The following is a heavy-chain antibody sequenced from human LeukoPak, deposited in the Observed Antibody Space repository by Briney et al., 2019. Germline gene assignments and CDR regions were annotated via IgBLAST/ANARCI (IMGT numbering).Heavy chain of an antibody. J-gene: IGHJ4*02. CDR3: ARARPFGGYFDI. CDR1: GYTFTDYY. V-gene: IGHV1-2*02. D-gene: IGHD4-23*01. CDR2: IYPDSGGT. Sequence: ASVTVSCKASGYTFTDYYMHWVRQAPGHGLEWMGWIYPDSGGTNYAQKFQGRVTTTRDTSISTAYMGLSRLTSDDTAVYYCARARPFGGYFDIWGQGTLVTVSS.